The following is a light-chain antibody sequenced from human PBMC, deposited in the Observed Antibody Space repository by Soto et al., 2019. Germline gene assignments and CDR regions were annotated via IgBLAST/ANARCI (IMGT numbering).Light chain of an antibody. CDR3: GAWDTTLSGVL. Sequence: QSVLTQPPSVSAAPGQQVTISCSGGTSNIGNNYVSWYQQFPGTAPRLLIYDTNNRPSGIPDRFSGSKSGTSATLGITGLQTGDEAVYYCGAWDTTLSGVLFGGGTKLT. V-gene: IGLV1-51*01. CDR1: TSNIGNNY. J-gene: IGLJ2*01. CDR2: DTN.